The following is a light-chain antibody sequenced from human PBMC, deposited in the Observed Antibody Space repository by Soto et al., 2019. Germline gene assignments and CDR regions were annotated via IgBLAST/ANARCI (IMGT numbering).Light chain of an antibody. J-gene: IGKJ4*01. V-gene: IGKV3-20*01. CDR3: QQYGSSPRP. Sequence: EIVLTQSPGTLSLSPGEGATLSCRASQSVSSNYLVWYQQKPGQAPRLLVFDASNRATGIPDRFSGSGSGTDFTLTISRLEPEDFAVYYCQQYGSSPRPFGGGTKVESK. CDR1: QSVSSNY. CDR2: DAS.